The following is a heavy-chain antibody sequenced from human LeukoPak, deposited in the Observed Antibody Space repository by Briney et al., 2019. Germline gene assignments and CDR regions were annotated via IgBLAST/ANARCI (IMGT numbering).Heavy chain of an antibody. D-gene: IGHD2-21*02. Sequence: SETLSLTCTVSGASFTSNYWSWIRQPPGKGLEWIGYIYYSGTTTYNPSLERRVTMSVGMSKTQFSLRLNSVTATDTAVYYCARLDCGGDCYVDYWGQGNLVTVSS. CDR1: GASFTSNY. V-gene: IGHV4-59*08. J-gene: IGHJ4*02. CDR2: IYYSGTT. CDR3: ARLDCGGDCYVDY.